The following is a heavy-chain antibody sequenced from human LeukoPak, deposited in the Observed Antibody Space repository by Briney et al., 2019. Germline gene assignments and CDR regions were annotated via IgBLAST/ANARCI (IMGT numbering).Heavy chain of an antibody. CDR1: GYTFTSYA. CDR3: AAGYYDSSGYWREPYYYYGMDV. CDR2: INTNTGNP. D-gene: IGHD3-22*01. Sequence: ASVKVSCKASGYTFTSYAMNWVRQAPGRGLEWMGWINTNTGNPTYAQGFTGRFVFSLDTSVSTAYLQISSLKAEDTAVYYCAAGYYDSSGYWREPYYYYGMDVWGQGTTVTVSS. V-gene: IGHV7-4-1*02. J-gene: IGHJ6*02.